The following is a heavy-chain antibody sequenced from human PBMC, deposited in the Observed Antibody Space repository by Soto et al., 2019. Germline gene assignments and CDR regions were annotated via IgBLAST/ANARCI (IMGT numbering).Heavy chain of an antibody. CDR2: ISSNGGST. V-gene: IGHV3-64D*06. CDR1: GCTFSGYG. CDR3: VSGAAGSSWHYYYYGMDV. J-gene: IGHJ6*02. D-gene: IGHD6-6*01. Sequence: GRPMRLCWSAAGCTFSGYGGHWVRQAQGKGLEYVSAISSNGGSTYYADSVKGRFTISRDNSKNTLYLQMSSLRAEDTAVYYCVSGAAGSSWHYYYYGMDVWGQGATVTVSS.